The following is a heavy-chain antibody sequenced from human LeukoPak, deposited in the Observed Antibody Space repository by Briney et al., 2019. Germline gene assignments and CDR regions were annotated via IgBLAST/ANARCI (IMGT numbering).Heavy chain of an antibody. V-gene: IGHV4-39*01. D-gene: IGHD1-14*01. J-gene: IGHJ4*02. CDR1: GGSISSGDYY. Sequence: SETLSLTCTVPGGSISSGDYYWSWLRQPPGKCLEWIASIHSGGMTFYSPSLKSRLTISADTSRNHFSLRLSSVTAADTALYFCARHFDHPTAYFDSWGQGSLVTVSS. CDR3: ARHFDHPTAYFDS. CDR2: IHSGGMT.